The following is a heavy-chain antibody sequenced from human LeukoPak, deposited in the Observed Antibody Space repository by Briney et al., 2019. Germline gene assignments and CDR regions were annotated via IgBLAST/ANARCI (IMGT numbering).Heavy chain of an antibody. Sequence: GRSLRLSCAASGFTFSSYGMHWVRQAPGKGLEWVAVISYHGGDIYYADSVKGRFTISRDNSKNTLYLQMNSLRSEDTAVYYCGKKKDGTWQQLGDYWGQGTLVTVSS. CDR3: GKKKDGTWQQLGDY. V-gene: IGHV3-30*18. CDR2: ISYHGGDI. CDR1: GFTFSSYG. J-gene: IGHJ4*02. D-gene: IGHD6-13*01.